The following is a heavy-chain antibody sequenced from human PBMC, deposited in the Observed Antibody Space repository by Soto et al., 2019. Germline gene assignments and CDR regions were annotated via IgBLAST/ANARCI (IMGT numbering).Heavy chain of an antibody. J-gene: IGHJ5*02. Sequence: ASETLSLTCTVSGGSISSGGHSWSWIRQAPGKGLEWIGYVYYTGSTYYNPSLMSRLTISVDTSKNQFSLKLTSVTAAETAVYYCVRTARQGAVAPHWFDRWGQGTQVTVSS. CDR1: GGSISSGGHS. CDR2: VYYTGST. V-gene: IGHV4-30-4*01. CDR3: VRTARQGAVAPHWFDR. D-gene: IGHD2-21*02.